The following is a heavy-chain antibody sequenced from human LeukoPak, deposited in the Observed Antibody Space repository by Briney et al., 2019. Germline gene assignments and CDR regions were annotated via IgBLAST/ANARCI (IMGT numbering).Heavy chain of an antibody. V-gene: IGHV1-2*02. J-gene: IGHJ4*02. D-gene: IGHD3-10*01. CDR1: GYIFTDYY. CDR2: INPNSGGT. CDR3: AREPYYYSTGSYLDS. Sequence: ASVKLSCKASGYIFTDYYMHWVRQAPGQGLEWRGWINPNSGGTNYAQKFQGRVTMTRDTSISTAYMELSRLRSDDTAVYYCAREPYYYSTGSYLDSWGQGTLVTVSS.